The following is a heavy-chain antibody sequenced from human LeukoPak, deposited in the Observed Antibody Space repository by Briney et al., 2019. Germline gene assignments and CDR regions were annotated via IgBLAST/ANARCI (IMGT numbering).Heavy chain of an antibody. CDR2: INHSGST. V-gene: IGHV4-34*01. Sequence: SETLSLTCAVYGGSFSGYYWSWIRQPPGKGLEWIGEINHSGSTNYNPSLKSRVTISVDTSKNQFSLKVSSVTVADTAVYYCVRDNSNWYVDYWGQGTLVTVSS. D-gene: IGHD6-13*01. CDR3: VRDNSNWYVDY. J-gene: IGHJ4*02. CDR1: GGSFSGYY.